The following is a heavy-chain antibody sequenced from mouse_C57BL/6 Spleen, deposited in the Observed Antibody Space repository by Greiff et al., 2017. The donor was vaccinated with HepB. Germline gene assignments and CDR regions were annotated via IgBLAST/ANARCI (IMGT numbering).Heavy chain of an antibody. CDR3: ARGHYGSSYYAMDY. D-gene: IGHD1-1*01. CDR2: IYPGDGDT. Sequence: QVQLQQSGPELVKPGASVKISCKASGYAFSSSWMNWVKQRPGKGLEWIGRIYPGDGDTNYNGKFKGKATLTADKSSSTAYMQLSSLTSEDSAVYFCARGHYGSSYYAMDYWGQGTSVTVSS. J-gene: IGHJ4*01. CDR1: GYAFSSSW. V-gene: IGHV1-82*01.